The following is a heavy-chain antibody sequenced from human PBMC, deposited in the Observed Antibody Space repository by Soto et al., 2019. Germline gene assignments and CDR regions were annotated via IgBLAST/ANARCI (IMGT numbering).Heavy chain of an antibody. CDR1: GFSLSSNGMG. V-gene: IGHV2-5*01. J-gene: IGHJ4*02. CDR3: AHRGAGDYEEVFDY. CDR2: IYWYDDR. D-gene: IGHD4-17*01. Sequence: QITLKESGPTLVKPTQTLTLTCTFSGFSLSSNGMGVGWIRQPPGQALKWLALIYWYDDRRYSPSLQNRLTITKDTSKPQVVLTMTKMDPVDTATYYCAHRGAGDYEEVFDYWGQGTLVTVSS.